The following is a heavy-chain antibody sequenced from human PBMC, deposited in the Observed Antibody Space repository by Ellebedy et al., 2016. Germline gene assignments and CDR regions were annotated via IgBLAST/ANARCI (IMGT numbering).Heavy chain of an antibody. CDR3: VRKGVASTYYYYYGMDV. CDR2: IYYSGDT. Sequence: GSLRLXCTVSGGSISSSSYYWGWIRQPPEKGLEWIGSIYYSGDTYYNPSLKSRVTMSMDTSKNQFSLKLSSVTAADTAVYYCVRKGVASTYYYYYGMDVWGQGTTVTVSS. CDR1: GGSISSSSYY. J-gene: IGHJ6*02. V-gene: IGHV4-39*07. D-gene: IGHD5-24*01.